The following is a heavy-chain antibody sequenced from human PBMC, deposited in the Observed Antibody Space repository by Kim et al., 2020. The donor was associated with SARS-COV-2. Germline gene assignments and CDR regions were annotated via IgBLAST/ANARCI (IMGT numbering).Heavy chain of an antibody. J-gene: IGHJ6*02. Sequence: GGSLRLSCAASGFTFSSYAMHWVRQAPGKGLEWVAVISYDGSNKYYVDSVKGRFTISRDNSKNTLYLQMNSLRAEDTAVYYCARGKKVLSSSWYGYYYYGMDVWGQGTTVTVSS. CDR1: GFTFSSYA. V-gene: IGHV3-30*04. CDR3: ARGKKVLSSSWYGYYYYGMDV. D-gene: IGHD6-13*01. CDR2: ISYDGSNK.